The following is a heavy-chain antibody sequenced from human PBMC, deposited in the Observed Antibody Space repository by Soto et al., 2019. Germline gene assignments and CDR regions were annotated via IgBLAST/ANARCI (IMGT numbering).Heavy chain of an antibody. CDR2: ISYDGSNK. V-gene: IGHV3-30-3*01. J-gene: IGHJ4*02. D-gene: IGHD5-12*01. CDR1: GFTFSSYA. Sequence: QVQLVESGGGVVQPGRSLRLSCAASGFTFSSYAMHWVRQAPGKGLEWVAVISYDGSNKYYADSVKGRFTISRDNSKNTLYLQMNSLRAEDTAVYYCAREVEMARGGYYFDYWGQGTLVTVSS. CDR3: AREVEMARGGYYFDY.